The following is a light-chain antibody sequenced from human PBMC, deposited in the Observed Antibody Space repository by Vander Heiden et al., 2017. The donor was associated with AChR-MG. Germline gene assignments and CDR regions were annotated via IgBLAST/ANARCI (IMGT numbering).Light chain of an antibody. V-gene: IGKV1-9*01. CDR3: QQVYIYPIT. CDR1: QDITSY. J-gene: IGKJ5*01. CDR2: AAS. Sequence: IQLTQSPSSLSASVGDRVNITCRASQDITSYLAWYQQKPGRAPNLLIHAASTLQSGVPSRFSGSGSGTDFTLTISSLQPEDFATYYCQQVYIYPITFGQGTRLEIK.